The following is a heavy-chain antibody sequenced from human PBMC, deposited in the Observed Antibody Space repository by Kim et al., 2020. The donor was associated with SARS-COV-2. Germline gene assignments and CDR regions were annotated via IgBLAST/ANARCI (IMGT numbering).Heavy chain of an antibody. D-gene: IGHD6-13*01. CDR2: ISGSGGST. CDR3: AKGGGSNWYIFDY. Sequence: GGSLRLSCVASGFTFRSYAMTWVRQAPGKGLEWVSVISGSGGSTYYADSVKGRFTISRDNSKNTVYLQMNSLRADDTAVYYCAKGGGSNWYIFDYWGQGT. CDR1: GFTFRSYA. V-gene: IGHV3-23*01. J-gene: IGHJ4*02.